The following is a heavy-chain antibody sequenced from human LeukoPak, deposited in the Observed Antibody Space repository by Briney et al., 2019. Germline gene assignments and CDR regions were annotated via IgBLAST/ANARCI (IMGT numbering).Heavy chain of an antibody. Sequence: HPGGSLRLSCAASGFTFSSYAMSWVRQAPGKGLEWVSAISGSGGSTYYADSVKGRFTISRDNSKNTLYLQMNSLRAEDTAVYYCARALGFGEEYYYGMDVWGQGTTVTVSS. J-gene: IGHJ6*02. CDR1: GFTFSSYA. CDR2: ISGSGGST. D-gene: IGHD3-10*01. V-gene: IGHV3-23*01. CDR3: ARALGFGEEYYYGMDV.